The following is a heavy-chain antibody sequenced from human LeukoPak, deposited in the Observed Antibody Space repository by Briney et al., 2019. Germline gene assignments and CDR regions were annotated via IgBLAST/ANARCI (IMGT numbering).Heavy chain of an antibody. J-gene: IGHJ4*02. CDR2: TFAGYSYT. V-gene: IGHV5-51*01. CDR3: ARLWSYYGSGSYSDY. D-gene: IGHD3-10*01. Sequence: GESLKISCQSSGYNFTPYWIVWVRQMPGKGLEWMGITFAGYSYTIYSPSFQGQVTISVDKSISTAYLQWSSLKASDTAMYYCARLWSYYGSGSYSDYWGQGTLVTVSS. CDR1: GYNFTPYW.